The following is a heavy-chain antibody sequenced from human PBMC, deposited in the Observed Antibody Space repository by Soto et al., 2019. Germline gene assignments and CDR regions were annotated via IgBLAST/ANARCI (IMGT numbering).Heavy chain of an antibody. CDR1: GFTFSSYT. D-gene: IGHD3-22*01. J-gene: IGHJ5*02. CDR2: ISISSSYL. V-gene: IGHV3-21*01. CDR3: ARDVTSSRYYYLNPRGFDP. Sequence: EVQLVESGGGLVKPGGSLRLSCAASGFTFSSYTMNWVRQAPGKGLEWVSSISISSSYLYYADSVKGRFTISRDNDKNSMYLQMNSLRAEETAVYYCARDVTSSRYYYLNPRGFDPWGLGTLVTVSS.